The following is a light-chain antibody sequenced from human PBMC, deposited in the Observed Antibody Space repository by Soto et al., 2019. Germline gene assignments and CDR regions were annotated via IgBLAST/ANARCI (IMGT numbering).Light chain of an antibody. J-gene: IGLJ3*02. CDR2: RND. CDR3: VTWDDSLSAWV. CDR1: SSNIGTYY. Sequence: QTVVTQPPSASGTPGQRVTISCSGSSSNIGTYYVYWYQHLPGTAPKLLISRNDQRPSGVPDRLSGSKSGTSASLAISGLRSEDEADYYCVTWDDSLSAWVFGGGTKLTVL. V-gene: IGLV1-47*01.